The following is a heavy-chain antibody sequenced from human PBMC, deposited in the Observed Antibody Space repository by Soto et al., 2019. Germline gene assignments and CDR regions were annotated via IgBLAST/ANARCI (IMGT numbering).Heavy chain of an antibody. D-gene: IGHD6-13*01. Sequence: QVQLVQSGAEVKKPGASVKVSCKASGYTFTSYYMHWVRQAPGQGLEWMGIINPSGGSTSYAQKFPGKLPITRDPLTITLHVELSSLRSEDTAGHYCARGGAAAGEGYGIDVWGQGTKVPVSS. CDR2: INPSGGST. J-gene: IGHJ6*02. V-gene: IGHV1-46*01. CDR1: GYTFTSYY. CDR3: ARGGAAAGEGYGIDV.